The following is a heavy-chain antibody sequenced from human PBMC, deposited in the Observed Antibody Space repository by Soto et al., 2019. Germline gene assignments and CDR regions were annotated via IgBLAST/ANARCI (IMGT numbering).Heavy chain of an antibody. Sequence: SETLSLTCTVCGASVGSGGYYWSWIRQVPGKGLEWIGYIKYSGTTHYSPSLKSRINISFDKSKNQVFLNLRFVTGADTAVYFCPGDVGNLVSPYGLAPWGRGTWVPV. CDR3: PGDVGNLVSPYGLAP. J-gene: IGHJ5*02. V-gene: IGHV4-31*03. CDR1: GASVGSGGYY. D-gene: IGHD3-10*01. CDR2: IKYSGTT.